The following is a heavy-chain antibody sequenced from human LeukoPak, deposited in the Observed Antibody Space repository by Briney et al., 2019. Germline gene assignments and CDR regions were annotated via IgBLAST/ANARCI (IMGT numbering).Heavy chain of an antibody. CDR1: KFTFSSYA. V-gene: IGHV3-23*01. Sequence: PGGSLRLSCAASKFTFSSYAMSWVRQAPGRGLEWASVISGSGGSTTYADSVKGRFTISRDNSKNTLYLQMNSLRAEDTAVYYCAKHQYYDTSGFPTSLDSWGQGTLVPVSS. D-gene: IGHD3-22*01. J-gene: IGHJ4*02. CDR2: ISGSGGST. CDR3: AKHQYYDTSGFPTSLDS.